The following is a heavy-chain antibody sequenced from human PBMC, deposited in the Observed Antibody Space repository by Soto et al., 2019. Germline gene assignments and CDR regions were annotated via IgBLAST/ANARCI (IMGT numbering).Heavy chain of an antibody. V-gene: IGHV5-51*01. J-gene: IGHJ4*02. D-gene: IGHD6-13*01. Sequence: PXEXLKISFKASGYXFTTYWLFWVRHMPGKGLEWMGIIYPGDSDTRYSPSFQGQVTISADKSISTAYLQWSSLKASDSAMFYCARKDIAGNSVDFWGQGTLGTVSS. CDR2: IYPGDSDT. CDR1: GYXFTTYW. CDR3: ARKDIAGNSVDF.